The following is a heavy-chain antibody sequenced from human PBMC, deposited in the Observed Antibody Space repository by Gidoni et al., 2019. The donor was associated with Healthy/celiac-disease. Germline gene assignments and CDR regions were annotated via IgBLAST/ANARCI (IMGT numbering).Heavy chain of an antibody. CDR2: IYYSGST. J-gene: IGHJ5*02. D-gene: IGHD3-10*01. CDR3: ARLGGYYSSGSYHQSPWFDP. CDR1: GGPISSRSYY. Sequence: QLQLQESGPGLVKPSETLSLTCTVSGGPISSRSYYWGWIRQPPGKGLEWIGSIYYSGSTYYNPSLKSRVTISVDTSKNQFSLKLSSVTAADTAVYYCARLGGYYSSGSYHQSPWFDPWGQGTLVTVSS. V-gene: IGHV4-39*01.